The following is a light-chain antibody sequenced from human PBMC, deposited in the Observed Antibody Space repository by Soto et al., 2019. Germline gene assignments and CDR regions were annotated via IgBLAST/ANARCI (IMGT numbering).Light chain of an antibody. CDR1: SGHSSYS. CDR2: LNSDGSH. Sequence: QSVLPQSPSASASLGASVKLTCTLSSGHSSYSIAWHQQQPEKGPRFLVKLNSDGSHNKGDGIPDRFSASSSGAERYLTISSLQSEDEADYYCQAWGTGMVFGGGTKLTVL. J-gene: IGLJ2*01. V-gene: IGLV4-69*01. CDR3: QAWGTGMV.